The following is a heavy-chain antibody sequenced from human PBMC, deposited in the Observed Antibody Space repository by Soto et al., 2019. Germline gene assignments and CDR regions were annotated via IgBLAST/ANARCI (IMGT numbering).Heavy chain of an antibody. D-gene: IGHD3-3*01. CDR3: ANGPEKYDFWSGFSPYYYYGMDV. J-gene: IGHJ6*02. CDR2: ISYDGSNK. V-gene: IGHV3-30*18. Sequence: GGSLRLSCAASGFTFSSCGMHWVRQAPGKGLEWVAVISYDGSNKYYADSVKGRFTISRDNSKNTLYLQMNSLRAEDTAVYYCANGPEKYDFWSGFSPYYYYGMDVWGQGTTVTVSS. CDR1: GFTFSSCG.